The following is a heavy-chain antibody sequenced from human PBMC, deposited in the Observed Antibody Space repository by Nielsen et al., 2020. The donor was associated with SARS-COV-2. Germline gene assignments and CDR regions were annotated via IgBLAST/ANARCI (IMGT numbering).Heavy chain of an antibody. V-gene: IGHV1-8*01. Sequence: ASVKVSCKASGYTFTSYDINWVRQATGQGLEWMGWMNPNSGNTGYAQKFQGRVTMTRDTSISTAYMELSSLRSEDTAVYYCASSRYEVTIFGVVYYGMDVWGQGTTVTVSS. D-gene: IGHD3-3*01. CDR1: GYTFTSYD. CDR3: ASSRYEVTIFGVVYYGMDV. CDR2: MNPNSGNT. J-gene: IGHJ6*02.